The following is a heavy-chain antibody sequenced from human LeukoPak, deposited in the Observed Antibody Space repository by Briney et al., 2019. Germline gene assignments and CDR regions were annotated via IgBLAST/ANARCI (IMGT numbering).Heavy chain of an antibody. J-gene: IGHJ4*02. CDR2: VTPVFGTA. D-gene: IGHD3-10*01. CDR1: GGTFSNYA. V-gene: IGHV1-69*06. CDR3: AAEVAYNYGWAHDY. Sequence: SVKVSCKASGGTFSNYAITWVRQAPGQGLEWMGGVTPVFGTAIYAQQFRGRLTITADRFTSTAYMELSSLGSGDTAVYFCAAEVAYNYGWAHDYWGQGTRVTVSS.